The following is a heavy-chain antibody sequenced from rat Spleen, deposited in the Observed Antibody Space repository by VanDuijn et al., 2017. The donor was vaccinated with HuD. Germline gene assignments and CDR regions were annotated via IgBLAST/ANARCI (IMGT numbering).Heavy chain of an antibody. V-gene: IGHV5-29*01. CDR2: IKYDGSST. D-gene: IGHD1-11*01. CDR1: GFTFSNYG. CDR3: ARLGTEAIGNWCSY. Sequence: EVQLVESGGGLVQPGRSLKLSCAASGFTFSNYGMAWVRQAPTKGLEWVATIKYDGSSTYHRDSVKGRFTISRENAKSTLYLQMDSLRSEDTATDYCARLGTEAIGNWCSYWGQGTLVTVSP. J-gene: IGHJ3*01.